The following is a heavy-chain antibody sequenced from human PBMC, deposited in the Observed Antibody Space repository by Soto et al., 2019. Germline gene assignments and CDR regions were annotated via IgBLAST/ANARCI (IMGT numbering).Heavy chain of an antibody. CDR3: ARNGDRDGYNFVDY. V-gene: IGHV4-59*01. CDR1: GGSISRYY. J-gene: IGHJ4*02. Sequence: SETLSLTCSVSGGSISRYYWSWIRQPPGKGLEWIGYIYYSGSTNYNPSLQSRVTISVDTSKNQFSLKLSSVTAADTAVYYCARNGDRDGYNFVDYWGQGTMVTVSS. D-gene: IGHD5-12*01. CDR2: IYYSGST.